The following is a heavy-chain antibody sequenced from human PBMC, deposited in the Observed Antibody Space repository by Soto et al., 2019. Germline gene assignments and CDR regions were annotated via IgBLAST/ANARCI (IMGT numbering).Heavy chain of an antibody. D-gene: IGHD2-8*02. CDR1: GFTCSSYD. Sequence: EVQVLESGGGLVQPGGSLRLSCAASGFTCSSYDMSWVRQAPGKGLEWVSTILVGGSTHYPDSVKGRFTISRDNSKNTAFLQMNSLTAGDTAVYYCAKATATGGGAFDICGQGTVVTVSS. J-gene: IGHJ3*02. CDR3: AKATATGGGAFDI. V-gene: IGHV3-23*01. CDR2: ILVGGST.